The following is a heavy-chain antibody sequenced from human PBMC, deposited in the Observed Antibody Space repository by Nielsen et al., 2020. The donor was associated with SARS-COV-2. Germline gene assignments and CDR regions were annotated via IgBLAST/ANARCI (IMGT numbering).Heavy chain of an antibody. Sequence: SETLSLTCTVSGGSISSSSYYWGWIRQHPGKGLEWIGYIYYSGSTYYNPSLKSRVTISVDTSKNQFSLKLSSVTAADTAVYYCAREALKELLWFGESSSYYGMDVWGQGTTVTVSS. D-gene: IGHD3-10*01. CDR2: IYYSGST. CDR1: GGSISSSSYY. J-gene: IGHJ6*02. CDR3: AREALKELLWFGESSSYYGMDV. V-gene: IGHV4-31*03.